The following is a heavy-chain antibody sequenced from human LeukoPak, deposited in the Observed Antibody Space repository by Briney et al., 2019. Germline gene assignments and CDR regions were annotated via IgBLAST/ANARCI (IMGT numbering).Heavy chain of an antibody. D-gene: IGHD3/OR15-3a*01. Sequence: PSETLSLTCTVSGGSISSYYWSWIRQPPGKGLEWIGYIYYSGSTNYNPSLKSRVTISVDTSKNQFSLKLSSVTAADTAVYYCARDQGLSYWYFDLWGRGTLVTVSS. CDR1: GGSISSYY. CDR2: IYYSGST. J-gene: IGHJ2*01. V-gene: IGHV4-59*13. CDR3: ARDQGLSYWYFDL.